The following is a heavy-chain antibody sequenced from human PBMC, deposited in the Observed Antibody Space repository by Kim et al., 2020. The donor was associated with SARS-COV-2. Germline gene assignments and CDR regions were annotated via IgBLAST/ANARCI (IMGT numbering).Heavy chain of an antibody. J-gene: IGHJ6*02. CDR3: ARGRAGVVPAPVLGLGPFYDYYAMDV. V-gene: IGHV4-34*01. CDR1: GGSFSDYN. Sequence: SETLSLTCAVYGGSFSDYNWSWIRQPPGKGLEWIGEINHSGSTNVSPSLKSRITISVDTSKSQFSLRLKSMTAMDTAVYYCARGRAGVVPAPVLGLGPFYDYYAMDVWGRGTPVAVSS. CDR2: INHSGST. D-gene: IGHD2-2*01.